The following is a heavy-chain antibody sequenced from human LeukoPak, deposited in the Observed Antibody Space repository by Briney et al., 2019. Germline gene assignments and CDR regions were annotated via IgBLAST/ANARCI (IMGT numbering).Heavy chain of an antibody. V-gene: IGHV1-46*01. Sequence: GASVKVSCKASGYTFTSYYMHWVRQAPGQGLEWMGIINPSGGSTSYAQKFQGRVTMTRNTSTSTVYMELSSLRSEDTAVYYCARLWFGDVFAFDPWGQGTLVTVSS. CDR1: GYTFTSYY. J-gene: IGHJ5*02. CDR2: INPSGGST. D-gene: IGHD3-10*01. CDR3: ARLWFGDVFAFDP.